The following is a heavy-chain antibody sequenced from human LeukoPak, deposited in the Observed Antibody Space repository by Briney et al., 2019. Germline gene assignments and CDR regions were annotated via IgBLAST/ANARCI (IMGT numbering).Heavy chain of an antibody. J-gene: IGHJ4*02. CDR1: GYTFTNSY. Sequence: GASVKVSCKASGYTFTNSYLHWVRPAPGQGLELMGRVDPENRETMYEEKFQGRVTITADTSIDTAYMELSSLRSEDTAMYYCATVGLGGFDFWTGYYDYWGQGTLVTVSS. V-gene: IGHV1-69-2*01. D-gene: IGHD3/OR15-3a*01. CDR2: VDPENRET. CDR3: ATVGLGGFDFWTGYYDY.